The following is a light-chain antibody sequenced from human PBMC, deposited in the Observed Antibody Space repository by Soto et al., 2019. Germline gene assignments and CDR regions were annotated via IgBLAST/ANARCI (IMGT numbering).Light chain of an antibody. Sequence: EVVMTQSPGTLSVSPGERATLSCRASQNIRSNLAGYQQKPGQAPRLLIFDASKSATGIPARFSGGGSGTEFTLTVSSLQSEEFAVYYCQQGSAWSLTFGGGPKVEIK. J-gene: IGKJ4*01. CDR3: QQGSAWSLT. V-gene: IGKV3-15*01. CDR2: DAS. CDR1: QNIRSN.